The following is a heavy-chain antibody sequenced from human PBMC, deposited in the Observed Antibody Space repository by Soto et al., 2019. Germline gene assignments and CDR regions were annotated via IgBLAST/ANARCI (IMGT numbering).Heavy chain of an antibody. J-gene: IGHJ4*02. Sequence: PSETLSLTCTVSGGSIDSGDYYWSWIRQPPGKGLEWIGYISYSGNTNYNPSLKSRVTMSVGTPKNQFSLRLSSVTTADTAVYYCAGLRGYAGSPIDYWGQGTLVTVPQ. V-gene: IGHV4-61*08. CDR1: GGSIDSGDYY. D-gene: IGHD2-15*01. CDR3: AGLRGYAGSPIDY. CDR2: ISYSGNT.